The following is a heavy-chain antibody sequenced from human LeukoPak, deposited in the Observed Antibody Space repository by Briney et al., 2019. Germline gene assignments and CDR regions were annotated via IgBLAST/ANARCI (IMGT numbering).Heavy chain of an antibody. CDR1: GYSVASYW. CDR2: IYPGNSDI. D-gene: IGHD2-2*01. Sequence: GESLKISCKGSGYSVASYWIAWVRQMPGNGLECMRGIYPGNSDITYSPSFQGQVTISADKSVSTAYLHSSSLKSSDTAIYYCARHLSSISSCPNYWGQGALVSVSS. J-gene: IGHJ4*02. CDR3: ARHLSSISSCPNY. V-gene: IGHV5-51*01.